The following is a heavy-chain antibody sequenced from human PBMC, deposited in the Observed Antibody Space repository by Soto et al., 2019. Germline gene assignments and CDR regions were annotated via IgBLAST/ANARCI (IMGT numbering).Heavy chain of an antibody. CDR2: IAWDDDK. Sequence: SGPTLVNPTQTLTLTCTFSGFSLSTRGMCVSWIRQPPGKALEWLALIAWDDDKYYSTSLKTRLTISKDTSKNQVVLTTTNMDPVDTATYYCARMVGSLGGMDVWGQGTTVTVSS. D-gene: IGHD3-16*01. V-gene: IGHV2-70*01. J-gene: IGHJ6*02. CDR1: GFSLSTRGMC. CDR3: ARMVGSLGGMDV.